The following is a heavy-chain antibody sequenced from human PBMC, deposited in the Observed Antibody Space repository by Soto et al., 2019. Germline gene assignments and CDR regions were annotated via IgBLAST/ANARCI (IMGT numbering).Heavy chain of an antibody. Sequence: QVQLLQSGGEVKKPGASVKVSCNSSDHTFTYYGINWVRRAPGQGLEWRGWISGYNGNTKYAQKSRDRVTMSADTSTRTAYMELRRLTSDDTGVYFCAATGGHYFGLDVWGQGTTVTVSS. CDR1: DHTFTYYG. D-gene: IGHD2-8*02. CDR2: ISGYNGNT. V-gene: IGHV1-18*01. J-gene: IGHJ6*01. CDR3: AATGGHYFGLDV.